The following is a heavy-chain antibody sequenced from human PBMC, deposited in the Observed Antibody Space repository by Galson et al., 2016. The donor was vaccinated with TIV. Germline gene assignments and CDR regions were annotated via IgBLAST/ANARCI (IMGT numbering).Heavy chain of an antibody. D-gene: IGHD1-26*01. CDR2: FDPEDGET. Sequence: SVKVSCKVSGYTLTELSMHWVRQAPGKGLERMGGFDPEDGETIYAQKFQGRVTMTEDTSTDTAYMDLSSLRSEDTAVYYCARAAGHFASGGYPAYWGQGTLVTVSS. V-gene: IGHV1-24*01. CDR3: ARAAGHFASGGYPAY. CDR1: GYTLTELS. J-gene: IGHJ4*02.